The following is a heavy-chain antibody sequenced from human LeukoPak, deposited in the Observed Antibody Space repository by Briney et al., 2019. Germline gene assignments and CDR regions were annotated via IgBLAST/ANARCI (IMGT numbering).Heavy chain of an antibody. V-gene: IGHV4-4*07. J-gene: IGHJ4*02. Sequence: SETLSLTCTVSGGSISSYYWSWIRQPAGKGLEWIGRIYTSGSTNYNASLKSRVSMSVDTSKNQFSLKLSSVTAADTAVFYCARQNSGSYREFDYWGQGTLVTVSS. D-gene: IGHD1-26*01. CDR3: ARQNSGSYREFDY. CDR2: IYTSGST. CDR1: GGSISSYY.